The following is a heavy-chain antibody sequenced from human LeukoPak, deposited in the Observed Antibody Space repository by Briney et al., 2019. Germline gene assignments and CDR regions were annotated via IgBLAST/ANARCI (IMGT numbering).Heavy chain of an antibody. CDR2: IIPILGVP. CDR3: ARGRYYGSGTYYLDAAY. Sequence: GASVKVSCKASGGTFNNYAINWVRQAPGQGLEWMGRIIPILGVPDHAQRFQGRVTITADISTTTAYMELSSLRSEDTAVYYCARGRYYGSGTYYLDAAYWGQGTLVTVSS. V-gene: IGHV1-69*04. J-gene: IGHJ4*02. CDR1: GGTFNNYA. D-gene: IGHD3-10*01.